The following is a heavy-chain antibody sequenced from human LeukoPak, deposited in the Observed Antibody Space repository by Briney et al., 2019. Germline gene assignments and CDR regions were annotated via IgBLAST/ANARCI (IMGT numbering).Heavy chain of an antibody. D-gene: IGHD2-15*01. J-gene: IGHJ4*02. V-gene: IGHV1-2*02. CDR2: INPGTGCT. Sequence: ASVKVSCKAFSNYYIHWVRQAPGQGLEWMGWINPGTGCTNYAQKFQGRVNMTRDTSISTAYMDLSRLTSDDTAIYYCATDNPPYCNGGSCYFDWGQGTLVTVSS. CDR1: FSNYY. CDR3: ATDNPPYCNGGSCYFD.